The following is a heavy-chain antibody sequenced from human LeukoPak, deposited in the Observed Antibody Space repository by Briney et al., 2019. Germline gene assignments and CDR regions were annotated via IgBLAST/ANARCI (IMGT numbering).Heavy chain of an antibody. Sequence: GGSLRLSCAASGCTFSSSGWSWVRQAPGKGLEWVSGISGSGGNTYYASVVRGRCTIFRDSAKNTLYLQMNRLSAEDTAVYYCARDLATPPGYWGQGTLVTVSS. D-gene: IGHD5-24*01. V-gene: IGHV3-23*01. J-gene: IGHJ4*02. CDR3: ARDLATPPGY. CDR2: ISGSGGNT. CDR1: GCTFSSSG.